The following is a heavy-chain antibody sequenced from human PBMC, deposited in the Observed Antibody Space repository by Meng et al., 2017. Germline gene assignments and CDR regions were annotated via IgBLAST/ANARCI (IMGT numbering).Heavy chain of an antibody. CDR3: VLDTAIGGTDY. J-gene: IGHJ4*02. Sequence: GGSLRLSCAVSGFTVSSNYMSWVRQAPGKGLEWVSVIYSGGSTYYAASVKGRFTISRDNSKNTLYLQMNSLRAEDTAVYYCVLDTAIGGTDYWGQGTLVTVSS. CDR2: IYSGGST. CDR1: GFTVSSNY. D-gene: IGHD5-18*01. V-gene: IGHV3-53*01.